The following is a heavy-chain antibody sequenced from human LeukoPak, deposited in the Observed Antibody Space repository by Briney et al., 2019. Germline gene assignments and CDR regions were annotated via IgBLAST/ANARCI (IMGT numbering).Heavy chain of an antibody. CDR1: GGSLIDYY. J-gene: IGHJ4*02. D-gene: IGHD6-19*01. CDR3: ARAGYTSGWYGGNYYFDY. V-gene: IGHV4-59*01. Sequence: SETLSLTCTVSGGSLIDYYLSWIRQPPGKGLEWIGYIYYNGSTNYNPSLKSRVTISVDTSKNQFSLKLSSVTAADTAVYYCARAGYTSGWYGGNYYFDYWGQGTLVSVSS. CDR2: IYYNGST.